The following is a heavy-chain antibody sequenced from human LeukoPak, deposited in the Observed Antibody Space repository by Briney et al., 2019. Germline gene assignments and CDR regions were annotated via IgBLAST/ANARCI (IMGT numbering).Heavy chain of an antibody. Sequence: PSETLSLTCTVSGGSISSYYWSWIRQPAGKGLEWIGRIYTSGSTNYNPSLKSRVTMSVDTSKNQFSLKLSSVTAADTAVYYCARDMPRIGSNYVGHFDYWGQGTLVTVSS. CDR1: GGSISSYY. D-gene: IGHD4-11*01. J-gene: IGHJ4*02. V-gene: IGHV4-4*07. CDR2: IYTSGST. CDR3: ARDMPRIGSNYVGHFDY.